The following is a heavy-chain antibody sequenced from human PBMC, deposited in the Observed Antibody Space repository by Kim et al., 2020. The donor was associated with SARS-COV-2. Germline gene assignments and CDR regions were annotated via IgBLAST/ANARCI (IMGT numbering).Heavy chain of an antibody. CDR2: MNHNSGNT. D-gene: IGHD2-15*01. Sequence: ASVKVSCKASGFCFTTYDIIWVRQANGQGLGWKGWMNHNSGNTGYAQKFQGRSTMTWNTAITTAYLDLRSLRSEDTAVYYCKRAVNGGTGWFDPWGQGTLGTVSS. J-gene: IGHJ5*02. V-gene: IGHV1-8*01. CDR3: KRAVNGGTGWFDP. CDR1: GFCFTTYD.